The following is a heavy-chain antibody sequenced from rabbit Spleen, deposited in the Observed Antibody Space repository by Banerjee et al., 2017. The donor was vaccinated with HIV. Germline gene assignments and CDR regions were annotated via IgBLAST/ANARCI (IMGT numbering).Heavy chain of an antibody. D-gene: IGHD4-1*01. Sequence: QLKETGGGLVQPGGSLTLSCKASGFDFSSYYMSWVRQAPGKGLEWIGIIYAGKGSTDYASWVNGRFTISSDNAQNTVDLQMNSLTAADTATYFCARDGSSGWGLINLWGQGTLVTVS. J-gene: IGHJ4*01. V-gene: IGHV1S7*01. CDR2: IYAGKGST. CDR3: ARDGSSGWGLINL. CDR1: GFDFSSYY.